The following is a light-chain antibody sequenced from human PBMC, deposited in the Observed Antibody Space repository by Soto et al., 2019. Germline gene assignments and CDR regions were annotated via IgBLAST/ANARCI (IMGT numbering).Light chain of an antibody. CDR2: DAS. CDR1: QSVRSN. J-gene: IGKJ1*01. Sequence: EVVMTQSPVPVSVSPGERATLSCRASQSVRSNLAWYQQKPGQAPRLLISDASTRATGIPARFSGSGSGTEFTLTISSLQSEDFTLYYCQQYDNWPRTFGQGTKVDIK. V-gene: IGKV3-15*01. CDR3: QQYDNWPRT.